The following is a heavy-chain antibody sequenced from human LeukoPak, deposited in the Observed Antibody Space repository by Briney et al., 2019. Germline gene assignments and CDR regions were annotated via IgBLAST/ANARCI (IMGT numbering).Heavy chain of an antibody. CDR1: GFTFSSYP. J-gene: IGHJ4*02. CDR3: VKAPLRGYYFWSGLSSFDC. Sequence: GRSLRLSCAASGFTFSSYPMTWVRQAPGEGLEWVSTISGSGDTSFYADSVKGRFTISRDSSRNTLYLQMNSLTAEDTTVYYCVKAPLRGYYFWSGLSSFDCWGQGTLVTVSS. CDR2: ISGSGDTS. V-gene: IGHV3-23*01. D-gene: IGHD3-3*01.